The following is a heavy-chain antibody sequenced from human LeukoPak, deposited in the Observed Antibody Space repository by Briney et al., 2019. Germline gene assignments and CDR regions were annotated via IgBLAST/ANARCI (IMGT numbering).Heavy chain of an antibody. Sequence: ASVKVSCKASGGTFSSYAISWVRQAPGQGLEWMGGIIPIFGTANYAQKFQGRVTITTDESTSTAYMELSSLRSEDTAVYYCARTYYYDSSGLLSLDYWGQGTLVTVSS. D-gene: IGHD3-22*01. V-gene: IGHV1-69*05. CDR2: IIPIFGTA. J-gene: IGHJ4*02. CDR1: GGTFSSYA. CDR3: ARTYYYDSSGLLSLDY.